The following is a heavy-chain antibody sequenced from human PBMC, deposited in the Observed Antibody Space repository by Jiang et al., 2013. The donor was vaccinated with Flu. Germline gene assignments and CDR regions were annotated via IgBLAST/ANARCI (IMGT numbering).Heavy chain of an antibody. CDR1: GFTFSYYA. Sequence: VQLLESGGGVVQPGRSLRLSCAASGFTFSYYAMHWVRQAPGRGLEWVAVISDDGDSKYYSDSVKGRFTISRDNSKNTLYLQMNSLTSEDTAIYYCARLRRIHLWTDSWGQGTLVTVSS. CDR2: ISDDGDSK. CDR3: ARLRRIHLWTDS. D-gene: IGHD5-18*01. J-gene: IGHJ4*02. V-gene: IGHV3-30*03.